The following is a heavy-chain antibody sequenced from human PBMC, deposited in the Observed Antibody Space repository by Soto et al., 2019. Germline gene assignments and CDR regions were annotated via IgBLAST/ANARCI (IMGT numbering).Heavy chain of an antibody. V-gene: IGHV1-18*01. Sequence: ASVKVSCKASGYIFNKYGFNWVRQAPGQGLEWMGRISAFNGYTNFAQKFQGRVTLTTDTSTNTAYMELSSLRSDDTAIYYCARCRGVVIPAGTPDAFDVWGQGTMVTVSS. CDR3: ARCRGVVIPAGTPDAFDV. D-gene: IGHD2-21*01. CDR1: GYIFNKYG. CDR2: ISAFNGYT. J-gene: IGHJ3*01.